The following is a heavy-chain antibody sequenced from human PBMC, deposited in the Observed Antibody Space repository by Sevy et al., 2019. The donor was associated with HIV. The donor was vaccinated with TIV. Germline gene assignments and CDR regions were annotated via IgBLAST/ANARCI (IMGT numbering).Heavy chain of an antibody. D-gene: IGHD2-15*01. CDR1: GI. CDR2: INAISSNI. Sequence: GGSLRLSCAASGIMHWVRQAPGRGLEWVSSINAISSNIYYADSVKGRFTISRDNAENSLYLQMNSVRAEDTAVYYCARDLFSGGNAVYGYWGQGTLVTVSS. CDR3: ARDLFSGGNAVYGY. V-gene: IGHV3-21*01. J-gene: IGHJ4*02.